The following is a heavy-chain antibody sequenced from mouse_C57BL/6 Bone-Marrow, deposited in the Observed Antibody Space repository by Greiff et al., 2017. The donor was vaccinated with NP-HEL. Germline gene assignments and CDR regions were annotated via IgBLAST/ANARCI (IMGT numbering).Heavy chain of an antibody. Sequence: EVQLQESVAELVRPGASVKLSCTASGFNIKNTYMHWVKQRPEQGLEWIGRIDPANGNTKYAPKFQGKATITADTSSNTAYLQLSSLTSEDTAIYYCARRPYGSSYPSYWYFDVWGTGTTVTVSS. CDR3: ARRPYGSSYPSYWYFDV. V-gene: IGHV14-3*01. D-gene: IGHD1-1*01. CDR2: IDPANGNT. CDR1: GFNIKNTY. J-gene: IGHJ1*03.